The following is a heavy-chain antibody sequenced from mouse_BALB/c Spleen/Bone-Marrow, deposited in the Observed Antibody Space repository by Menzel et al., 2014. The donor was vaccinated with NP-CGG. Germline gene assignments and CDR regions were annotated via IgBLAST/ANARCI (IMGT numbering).Heavy chain of an antibody. V-gene: IGHV1-77*01. CDR3: ARSPNWDPYNAMDY. J-gene: IGHJ4*01. CDR2: IYPGSGSI. D-gene: IGHD4-1*01. Sequence: QVQLKDSGPELVKPGASVKVSCKASGYTFTDYIINWVKQRTGQGLEWIGEIYPGSGSIYYNEKFEGKATLTADKSSNTAYMQFSSLTSEDSAVYFCARSPNWDPYNAMDYWGQGTSVTVSS. CDR1: GYTFTDYI.